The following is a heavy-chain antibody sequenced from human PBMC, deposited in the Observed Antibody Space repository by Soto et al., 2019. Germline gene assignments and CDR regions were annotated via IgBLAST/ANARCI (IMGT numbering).Heavy chain of an antibody. J-gene: IGHJ4*02. Sequence: HPGGSLRLSCAASGFTFSSYGMHWVRQAPGKGLEWVAVISYDGSNKYYADSVKGRFTISRDNSKNTLYLQMNSLRAEDTAVYYCAKDLWEWELYFDYWGQGTLVTVSS. D-gene: IGHD1-26*01. V-gene: IGHV3-30*18. CDR2: ISYDGSNK. CDR3: AKDLWEWELYFDY. CDR1: GFTFSSYG.